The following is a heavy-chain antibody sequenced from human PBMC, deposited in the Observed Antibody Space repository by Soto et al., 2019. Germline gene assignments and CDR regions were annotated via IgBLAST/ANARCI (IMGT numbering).Heavy chain of an antibody. J-gene: IGHJ4*02. V-gene: IGHV4-31*03. D-gene: IGHD5-18*01. CDR2: IYYSGST. CDR3: ARSGYSYGPNPLLY. CDR1: GGSISSGGYS. Sequence: SETLSLTCTVSGGSISSGGYSWSWIRQPPGKGLEWIGYIYYSGSTYYNPSLKSRVTISVDTSKNQFSLKLSSVTAADTAVYYCARSGYSYGPNPLLYWGQGTLVTVSS.